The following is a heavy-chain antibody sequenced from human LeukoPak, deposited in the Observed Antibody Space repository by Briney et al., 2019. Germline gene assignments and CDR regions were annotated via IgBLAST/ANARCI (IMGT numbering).Heavy chain of an antibody. CDR1: GFTFSSYW. CDR2: IKQDGSEK. V-gene: IGHV3-7*03. Sequence: GGSLRLSCAASGFTFSSYWMSWVRQAPGKGLEWVANIKQDGSEKYYVDSVKGRFTISRDNAKNSLYLQMNSLRAEDTAVYYCARWDSSSSLVYYYYYGMDVWGQGTTVTVSS. J-gene: IGHJ6*02. CDR3: ARWDSSSSLVYYYYYGMDV. D-gene: IGHD6-6*01.